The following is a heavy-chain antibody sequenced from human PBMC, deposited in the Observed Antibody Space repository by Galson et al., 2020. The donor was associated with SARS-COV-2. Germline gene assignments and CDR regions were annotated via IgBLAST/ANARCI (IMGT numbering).Heavy chain of an antibody. Sequence: ASEKVPCKVSGYTLTELSMHWVRQAPGKVPEWLGGFDPEDGETIYAQKFKGRVTMTEDTSTDTAYMELSSLRSEDTAVYYCATATPITMTGWFDPWGQGTLVTVSS. CDR3: ATATPITMTGWFDP. V-gene: IGHV1-24*01. D-gene: IGHD3-22*01. J-gene: IGHJ5*02. CDR2: FDPEDGET. CDR1: GYTLTELS.